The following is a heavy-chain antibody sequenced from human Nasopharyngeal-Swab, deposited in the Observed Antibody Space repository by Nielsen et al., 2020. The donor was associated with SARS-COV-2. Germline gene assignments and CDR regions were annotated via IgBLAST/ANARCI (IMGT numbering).Heavy chain of an antibody. Sequence: SVKVPCKASGGTFSSYAISWVRQAPGQGLEWMGGIIPIFGTANYAQKFQGRVTITADESTSTAYMELSSLRSEDTAVYYCARDLWRRAARDYYYYGMDVWGQGTTVTVSS. CDR1: GGTFSSYA. D-gene: IGHD3-3*01. CDR2: IIPIFGTA. J-gene: IGHJ6*02. CDR3: ARDLWRRAARDYYYYGMDV. V-gene: IGHV1-69*13.